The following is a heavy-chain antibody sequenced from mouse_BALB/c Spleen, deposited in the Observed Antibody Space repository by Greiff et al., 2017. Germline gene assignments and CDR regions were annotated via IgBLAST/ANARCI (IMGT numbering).Heavy chain of an antibody. CDR1: GYSFTSYW. Sequence: VQLKQSGTVLARPGASVKMSCKASGYSFTSYWMHWVKQRPGQGLEWIGAIYPGNSDTSYNQKFKGKAKLTAVTSASTAYMELSSLTNEDSAVYYCTRGPLTGTGAMDYWGQGTSVTVSS. CDR2: IYPGNSDT. V-gene: IGHV1-5*01. J-gene: IGHJ4*01. D-gene: IGHD4-1*01. CDR3: TRGPLTGTGAMDY.